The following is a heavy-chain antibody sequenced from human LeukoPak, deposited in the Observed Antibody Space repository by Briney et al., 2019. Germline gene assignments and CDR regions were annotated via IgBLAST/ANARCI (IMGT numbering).Heavy chain of an antibody. J-gene: IGHJ4*02. Sequence: GGSLRLSCAATGFTFSSYSMNWVRQAPGKGLEWVSGISGSGGSTYYADSVKGRFTISRDNSKNTLYLQMNSLRAEDTAVYYCAKGPVGWSLYYFDYWGQGTLLTVSS. CDR3: AKGPVGWSLYYFDY. CDR2: ISGSGGST. CDR1: GFTFSSYS. D-gene: IGHD1-26*01. V-gene: IGHV3-23*01.